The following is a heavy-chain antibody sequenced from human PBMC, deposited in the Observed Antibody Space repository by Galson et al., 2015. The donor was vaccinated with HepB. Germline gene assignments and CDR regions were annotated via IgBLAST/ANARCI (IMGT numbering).Heavy chain of an antibody. D-gene: IGHD2-21*02. Sequence: SLRLSCAASGFTFSSYSMNWVRQAPGKGLEWVSYISSSSSTIYYADSVKGRFTISRDNAKNSLYLQMNSLRDEDTAVYYCASDQFRYCGGDCPVDYWGQGTLVTVSS. V-gene: IGHV3-48*02. J-gene: IGHJ4*02. CDR1: GFTFSSYS. CDR3: ASDQFRYCGGDCPVDY. CDR2: ISSSSSTI.